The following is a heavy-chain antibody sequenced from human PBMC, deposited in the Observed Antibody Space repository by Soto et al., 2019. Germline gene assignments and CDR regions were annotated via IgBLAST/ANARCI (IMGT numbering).Heavy chain of an antibody. CDR1: GFTFSSYA. CDR2: ISGSGGST. Sequence: EVQLLESGGGLVQPGGSLRLSCAASGFTFSSYAMSWVRQAPGKGLEWVSAISGSGGSTYYADSVKGRFTISRDNSKNTLYLQMNSLRAEDTAVYYCAKEGDPYYDILTGSWFDPWGQGTLVTVSS. V-gene: IGHV3-23*01. D-gene: IGHD3-9*01. J-gene: IGHJ5*02. CDR3: AKEGDPYYDILTGSWFDP.